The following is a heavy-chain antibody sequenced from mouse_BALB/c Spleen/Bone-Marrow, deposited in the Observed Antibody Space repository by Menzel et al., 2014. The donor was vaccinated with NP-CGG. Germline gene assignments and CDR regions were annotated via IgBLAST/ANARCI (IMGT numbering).Heavy chain of an antibody. CDR2: ISSGSSTI. CDR3: ARSGSSSGYFDY. J-gene: IGHJ2*01. V-gene: IGHV5-17*02. Sequence: EVQVVESGGGLVQSGGSRKPSRAASGFTFSSFGMHWVRQAPEKGLEWVAYISSGSSTIYYADTVMGRFTISRDNPKNTLFLQMTSLRSEDTAMYYCARSGSSSGYFDYWGQGTTLTVSS. D-gene: IGHD1-1*01. CDR1: GFTFSSFG.